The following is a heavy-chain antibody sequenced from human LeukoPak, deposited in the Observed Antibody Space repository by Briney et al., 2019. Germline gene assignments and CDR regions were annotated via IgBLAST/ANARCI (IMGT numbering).Heavy chain of an antibody. D-gene: IGHD6-13*01. CDR1: GFTFSDYY. Sequence: PGGSLRLSCAASGFTFSDYYMSWIRQAPGKGLEWVSYISNSGRAIYYTDSLKGRFTISRDNAENSLFLQMNSLRAEDTAVYYCARVGSAAAGSYFFDFWGQGTLVTVSS. J-gene: IGHJ4*02. V-gene: IGHV3-11*01. CDR3: ARVGSAAAGSYFFDF. CDR2: ISNSGRAI.